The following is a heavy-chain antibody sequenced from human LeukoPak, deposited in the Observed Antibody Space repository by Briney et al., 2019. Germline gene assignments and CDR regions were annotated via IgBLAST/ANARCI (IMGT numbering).Heavy chain of an antibody. D-gene: IGHD3-16*02. Sequence: ASVKVSCKASGYTFTSYGISWVRQAPGQGLEWMGWISAYNGNTNYAQKLQGRVTMTTDTSTSTAYMELRSLRSDDTAVYYCARERYYDYVWGSYRLGAFDIWGQGTMVTVSS. V-gene: IGHV1-18*01. CDR3: ARERYYDYVWGSYRLGAFDI. J-gene: IGHJ3*02. CDR2: ISAYNGNT. CDR1: GYTFTSYG.